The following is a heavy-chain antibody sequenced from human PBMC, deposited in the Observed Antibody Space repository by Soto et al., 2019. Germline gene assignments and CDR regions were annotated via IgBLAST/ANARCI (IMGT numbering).Heavy chain of an antibody. J-gene: IGHJ4*02. CDR3: ATGNYDYVWGSYRLPNYFDY. CDR2: IYSGGST. D-gene: IGHD3-16*02. Sequence: EVQLVETGGGLIQPGGSLRLSCAASGFTVSSNYMSWVRQAPGKGLEWVSVIYSGGSTYYADSVKGRFTISRDNSKNTLYLQMNSLRAEDTAVYYCATGNYDYVWGSYRLPNYFDYWGQGTLVTVSS. V-gene: IGHV3-53*02. CDR1: GFTVSSNY.